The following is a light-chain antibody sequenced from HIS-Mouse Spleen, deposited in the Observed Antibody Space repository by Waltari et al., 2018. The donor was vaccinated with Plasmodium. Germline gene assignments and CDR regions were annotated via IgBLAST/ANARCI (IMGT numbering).Light chain of an antibody. J-gene: IGLJ3*02. CDR1: SRDVGSYNL. V-gene: IGLV2-23*01. CDR2: EGS. Sequence: QSALTQPASVSGSPGKSIPISCTGTSRDVGSYNLVPWYQQHPGKAPKLMIYEGSKRPSGVSNRFSGSKSGNTASLTISGLQAEDEADYYCCSYAGSSTNWVFGGGTKLTVL. CDR3: CSYAGSSTNWV.